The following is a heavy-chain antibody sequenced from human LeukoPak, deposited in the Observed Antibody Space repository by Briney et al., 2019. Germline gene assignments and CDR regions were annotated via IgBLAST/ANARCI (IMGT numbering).Heavy chain of an antibody. CDR1: GFTFSGYE. V-gene: IGHV3-48*03. CDR2: ISSSGYSI. D-gene: IGHD6-13*01. J-gene: IGHJ1*01. Sequence: PGGSLRLSCTASGFTFSGYEMNWVRQAPGQGLEWVSYISSSGYSIYYADSVKGRFTISRDNAKNSLYLQMNSLRAEDMAVYYCARGRFGSCWGQGTLVTVSS. CDR3: ARGRFGSC.